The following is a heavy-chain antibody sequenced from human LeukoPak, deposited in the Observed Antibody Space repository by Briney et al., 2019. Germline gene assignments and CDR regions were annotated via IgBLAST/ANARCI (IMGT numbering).Heavy chain of an antibody. CDR1: GYTFTSYG. CDR3: ARGGVSSGWYGSYFDY. D-gene: IGHD6-19*01. CDR2: ISAYNGNT. Sequence: ASVKVSCKASGYTFTSYGISWVRQAPGRGLEWMGWISAYNGNTNYAQKLQGRVTMTTDTSTSTAYMELRSLRSDDTAVYYYARGGVSSGWYGSYFDYWGQGTLVTVSS. V-gene: IGHV1-18*01. J-gene: IGHJ4*02.